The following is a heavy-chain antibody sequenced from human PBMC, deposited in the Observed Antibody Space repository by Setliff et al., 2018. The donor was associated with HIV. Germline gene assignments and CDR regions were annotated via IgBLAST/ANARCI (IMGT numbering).Heavy chain of an antibody. D-gene: IGHD3-10*01. CDR2: IYYSGNS. CDR3: ARRGSGFFHYYYYMDV. CDR1: GGSISSSSHH. J-gene: IGHJ6*03. Sequence: SETLSLTCTVSGGSISSSSHHWSWIRQTPGKGLEWIGSIYYSGNSYYNPSLQSRVTISVDTSKNQFSLKLSSVSAADTAVYYCARRGSGFFHYYYYMDVWGQGTTVTGLL. V-gene: IGHV4-39*01.